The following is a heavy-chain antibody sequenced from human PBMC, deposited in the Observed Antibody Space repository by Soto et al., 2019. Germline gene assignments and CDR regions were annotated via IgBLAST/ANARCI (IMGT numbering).Heavy chain of an antibody. J-gene: IGHJ4*02. CDR3: AREAVCSSTSCQIGY. CDR2: IIPIFGTA. V-gene: IGHV1-69*13. Sequence: ASVKVSCKASGGTFSSYAISWVRQAPGQGLEWMGGIIPIFGTANYAQKFQGRVTITADESTSTAYMELSSLRSEDTAVYYCAREAVCSSTSCQIGYWGQGTLVTVSS. CDR1: GGTFSSYA. D-gene: IGHD2-2*01.